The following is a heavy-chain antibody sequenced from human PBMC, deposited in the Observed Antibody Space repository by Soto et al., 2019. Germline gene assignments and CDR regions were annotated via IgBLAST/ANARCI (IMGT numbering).Heavy chain of an antibody. CDR2: IRSKANNFAT. CDR1: GFIFSGSA. Sequence: EVQLVESGRGLVQPGGSLKLSCAASGFIFSGSAIHWVRQASGKGLEWVGRIRSKANNFATSSAASVKGRFTFSRDDSKNTAYLQMNTLKPEDTAVYYCARGQGAAIGDYYYHGMDVWGQGTTVTVSS. D-gene: IGHD2-2*02. V-gene: IGHV3-73*02. J-gene: IGHJ6*02. CDR3: ARGQGAAIGDYYYHGMDV.